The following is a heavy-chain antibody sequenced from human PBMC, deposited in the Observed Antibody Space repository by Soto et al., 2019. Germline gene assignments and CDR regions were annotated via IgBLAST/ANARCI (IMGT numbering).Heavy chain of an antibody. V-gene: IGHV3-11*03. Sequence: QVQLMQSGGGLVKPGGSLRISCAASGSMFSDYYMTWIRQTPVKGLEWVAYISTASDTTYVDSVRGRFTIYRDNARDPLDPEMNRPGAEDSAVYFCARGHYTMDVWGQGTTVTVS. CDR1: GSMFSDYY. CDR3: ARGHYTMDV. J-gene: IGHJ6*02. CDR2: ISTASDT.